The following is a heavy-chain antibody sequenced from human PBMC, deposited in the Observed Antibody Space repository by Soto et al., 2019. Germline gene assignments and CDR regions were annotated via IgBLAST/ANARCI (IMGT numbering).Heavy chain of an antibody. J-gene: IGHJ4*02. CDR3: MTTTRDRIFDY. V-gene: IGHV3-7*03. D-gene: IGHD1-1*01. CDR1: GFSFSSYW. Sequence: EVQLVESGGDLVQPGGSLRLSCEASGFSFSSYWMTWVRQAPGKRLEYVAIIRQDGSEKKYVDSVMGRFTISRDTAKTSSYLQLTSLRDEDTAVYYCMTTTRDRIFDYWGPGKLVTGSS. CDR2: IRQDGSEK.